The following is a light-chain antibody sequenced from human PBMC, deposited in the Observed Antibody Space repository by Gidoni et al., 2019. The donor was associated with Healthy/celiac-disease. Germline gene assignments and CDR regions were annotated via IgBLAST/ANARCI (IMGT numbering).Light chain of an antibody. CDR2: KAS. CDR3: QQYNSYSSS. V-gene: IGKV1-5*03. Sequence: DIQMTQSPSTLSASVGDRVTITCRASQSISSWLAWYQQKQGKAPKRLIYKASSLESGVPSRVSGSGSGTEFTLTISSLQPDDFATYYCQQYNSYSSSFGQGTKLEIK. J-gene: IGKJ2*04. CDR1: QSISSW.